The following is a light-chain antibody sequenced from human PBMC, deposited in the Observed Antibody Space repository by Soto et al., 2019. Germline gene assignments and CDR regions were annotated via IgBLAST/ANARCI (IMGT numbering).Light chain of an antibody. Sequence: DIQMTQTPSSLSASVGDRVTITCRASQSISSYLNGYQQKPGKAPKLLIYAASSLQSGVPSRFSGSGSGTDFTLTISSLQPEDFATYYSQQSDSSLISFCQGTRLDIK. CDR3: QQSDSSLIS. V-gene: IGKV1-39*01. CDR1: QSISSY. J-gene: IGKJ5*01. CDR2: AAS.